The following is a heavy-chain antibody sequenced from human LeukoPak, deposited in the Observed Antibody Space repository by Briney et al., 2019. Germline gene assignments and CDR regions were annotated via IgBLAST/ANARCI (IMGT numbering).Heavy chain of an antibody. CDR1: GGSISSGSYY. J-gene: IGHJ4*02. D-gene: IGHD5-24*01. CDR3: ARDRGDGYNSHDY. Sequence: PSQTLSLTCTVSGGSISSGSYYWTWIRQPAGKGLEWIGRIYTSGSTNYNPSLKCRVTISVDTSKNQFSLKLSSVTAADTAVYYCARDRGDGYNSHDYWGQGTLVTVSS. V-gene: IGHV4-61*02. CDR2: IYTSGST.